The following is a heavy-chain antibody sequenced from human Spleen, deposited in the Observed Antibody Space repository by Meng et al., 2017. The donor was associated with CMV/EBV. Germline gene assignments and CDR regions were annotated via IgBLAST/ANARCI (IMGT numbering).Heavy chain of an antibody. Sequence: SETLSLTCTVSGGSISSPNYYWTWVRQPPGKGLEWIGFIYYTGDYYSGKTYYKPSLKSRVTISKDTSKKQFSLELTSVTAADTAVYYCARDRCVDWGHPASCQRYGLDVWGQGITVTVSS. J-gene: IGHJ6*02. V-gene: IGHV4-30-4*01. D-gene: IGHD2-2*01. CDR3: ARDRCVDWGHPASCQRYGLDV. CDR2: IYYTGDYYSGKT. CDR1: GGSISSPNYY.